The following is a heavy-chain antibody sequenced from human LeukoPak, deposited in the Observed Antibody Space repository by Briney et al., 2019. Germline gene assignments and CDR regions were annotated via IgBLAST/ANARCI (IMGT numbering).Heavy chain of an antibody. D-gene: IGHD2-2*02. V-gene: IGHV4-34*01. CDR2: INHSGST. CDR1: GGSFSGYC. J-gene: IGHJ5*02. CDR3: ARSWRRCTSCYIWFDP. Sequence: SETLSLTCAVYGGSFSGYCWSWIRQPPGKGLEWIGEINHSGSTNYNPSLNSRVTISVDTSKNQFSLKLSSVTAADTAVYYCARSWRRCTSCYIWFDPWGQGNLVTVSS.